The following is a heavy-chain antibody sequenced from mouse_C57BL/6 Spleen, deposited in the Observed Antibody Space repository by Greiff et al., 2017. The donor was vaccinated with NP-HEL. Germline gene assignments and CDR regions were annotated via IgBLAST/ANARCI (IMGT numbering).Heavy chain of an antibody. CDR1: GYSFTSYY. D-gene: IGHD2-1*01. CDR3: ARWGGNYDAWFAY. CDR2: IYPGSGNT. V-gene: IGHV1-66*01. J-gene: IGHJ3*01. Sequence: VQLVESGPELVKPGASVKISCKASGYSFTSYYIHWVKQRPGQGLEWIGWIYPGSGNTKYNEKFKGKATLTADTSSSTAYMQLSSLTSEDSAVYYCARWGGNYDAWFAYWGQGTLVTVSA.